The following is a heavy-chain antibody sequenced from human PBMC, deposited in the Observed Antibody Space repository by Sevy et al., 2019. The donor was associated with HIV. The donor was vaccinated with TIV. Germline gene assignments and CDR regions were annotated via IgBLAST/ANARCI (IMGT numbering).Heavy chain of an antibody. CDR1: GFTFSSYW. CDR2: IKLDGSEK. CDR3: ARDCSSTNCLWGMDV. D-gene: IGHD2-2*01. V-gene: IGHV3-7*03. J-gene: IGHJ6*02. Sequence: GGSLRLSCAASGFTFSSYWMNWVRQAPGKGLEWVANIKLDGSEKYYVDSVKGRFTISRDNAKNSLYLQMNSLRAEDTAVYYCARDCSSTNCLWGMDVWGQGTTVTVSS.